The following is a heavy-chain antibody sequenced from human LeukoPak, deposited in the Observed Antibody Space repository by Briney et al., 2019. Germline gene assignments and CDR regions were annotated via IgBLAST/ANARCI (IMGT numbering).Heavy chain of an antibody. Sequence: SETLSLTCTVSGGSISSSSYYWGWIRQPPGKGLEWIGSIYYSGSTYYNPSLKSRVTISVDTSKNQFSLKLSSVTAADTAVYYCARVAAAGYFPVDYWGQGTLVTVSS. CDR1: GGSISSSSYY. V-gene: IGHV4-39*07. CDR2: IYYSGST. D-gene: IGHD6-13*01. CDR3: ARVAAAGYFPVDY. J-gene: IGHJ4*02.